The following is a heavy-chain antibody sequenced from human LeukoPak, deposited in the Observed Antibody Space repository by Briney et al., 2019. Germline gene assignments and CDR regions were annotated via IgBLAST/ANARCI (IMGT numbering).Heavy chain of an antibody. V-gene: IGHV3-23*01. CDR2: ISGSGGST. Sequence: GGSLRLSCAASGFTFSSYAMSWVRQAPGKGLEWVSAISGSGGSTYYADSVKGRFTISRDNSKNTLYLQMNSLRAEDTAVYYCAKLAPEYYYDSSGYFDYWGQGTLVTVSS. D-gene: IGHD3-22*01. J-gene: IGHJ4*02. CDR1: GFTFSSYA. CDR3: AKLAPEYYYDSSGYFDY.